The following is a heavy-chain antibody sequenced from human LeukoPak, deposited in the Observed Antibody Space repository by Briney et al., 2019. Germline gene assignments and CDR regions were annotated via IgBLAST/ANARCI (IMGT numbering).Heavy chain of an antibody. D-gene: IGHD2-15*01. J-gene: IGHJ4*02. Sequence: SQTLSLTCTVSGGSISSRDYFWTWIRQPPGKGPEWIGYIHYSGGTTYNPSLRSRRTISVDTSKNQFSLKVTSVTAADTAVYYCARDLGGYSTFEYWGQGILVTVSS. V-gene: IGHV4-30-4*08. CDR1: GGSISSRDYF. CDR2: IHYSGGT. CDR3: ARDLGGYSTFEY.